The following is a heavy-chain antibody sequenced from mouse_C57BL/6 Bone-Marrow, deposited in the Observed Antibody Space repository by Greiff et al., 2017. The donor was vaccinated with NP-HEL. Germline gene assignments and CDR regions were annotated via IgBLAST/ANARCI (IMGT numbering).Heavy chain of an antibody. CDR1: GYTFTSYW. CDR2: IDPSDSET. V-gene: IGHV1-52*01. CDR3: ARYGYYAYWYFDV. Sequence: QVQLKESGAELVRPGSSVKLSCKASGYTFTSYWMHWVKQRPIQGLEWIGNIDPSDSETHYNQKFKDKATLTVDKSSSTAYMQLSSLTSEDSAVYYCARYGYYAYWYFDVWGTGTTVTVSS. D-gene: IGHD2-3*01. J-gene: IGHJ1*03.